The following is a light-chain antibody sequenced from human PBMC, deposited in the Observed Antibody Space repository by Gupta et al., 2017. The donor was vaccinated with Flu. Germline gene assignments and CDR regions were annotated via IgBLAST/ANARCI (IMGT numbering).Light chain of an antibody. CDR1: QSVGNY. CDR2: VAS. J-gene: IGKJ5*01. Sequence: TTLLASGGEIATIACRATQSVGNYLDWYQQRPGKAPKLLISVASRMLTGIPARFSGSGSVTDFTLTISSLQPEDFALYYCQQPFSRLLTFGQGTRVEIK. CDR3: QQPFSRLLT. V-gene: IGKV1-39*01.